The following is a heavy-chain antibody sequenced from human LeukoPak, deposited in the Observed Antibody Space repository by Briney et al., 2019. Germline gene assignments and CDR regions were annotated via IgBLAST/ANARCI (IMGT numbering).Heavy chain of an antibody. D-gene: IGHD3-10*01. CDR2: IYYSGST. CDR3: ARDDGSGSPWVFAN. CDR1: GVSISSGGYY. Sequence: PSETLSLTCTVSGVSISSGGYYWSWIRQNPGKGLEWIGYIYYSGSTYYTPSLKSRVTMSVDMSNNQFSLKLSSVTAADTAVYYCARDDGSGSPWVFANWGQGTLVTVSS. J-gene: IGHJ4*02. V-gene: IGHV4-31*03.